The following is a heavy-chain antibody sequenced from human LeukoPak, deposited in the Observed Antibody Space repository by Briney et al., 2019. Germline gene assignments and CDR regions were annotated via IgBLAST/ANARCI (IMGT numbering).Heavy chain of an antibody. CDR2: ISGSGGST. D-gene: IGHD2-15*01. CDR1: GFTFSSYA. V-gene: IGHV3-23*01. CDR3: AKDRGDILVAAVFDY. Sequence: GGSLRLSCAASGFTFSSYAMSWVRQAPGKGLEWVSAISGSGGSTYYADSVKGRFTISRDNSKNTLYLQMNSLRAEDTAVYYCAKDRGDILVAAVFDYWGQGTLVTVSS. J-gene: IGHJ4*02.